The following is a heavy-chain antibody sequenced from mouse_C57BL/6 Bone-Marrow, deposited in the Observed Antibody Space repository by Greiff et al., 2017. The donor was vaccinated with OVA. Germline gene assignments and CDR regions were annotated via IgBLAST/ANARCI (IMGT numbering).Heavy chain of an antibody. Sequence: EVQGVESGGGLVKPGGSLKLSCAASGFTFSSYAMSWVRQTPEKRLEWVATISDGGSYTYYPDNVKGRFHISRDNAKHTLYLQMRLLMSEYPATPYWASGHYSFGLAYGGQGTPVTVSA. D-gene: IGHD1-2*01. J-gene: IGHJ3*01. CDR2: ISDGGSYT. CDR3: ASGHYSFGLAY. V-gene: IGHV5-4*01. CDR1: GFTFSSYA.